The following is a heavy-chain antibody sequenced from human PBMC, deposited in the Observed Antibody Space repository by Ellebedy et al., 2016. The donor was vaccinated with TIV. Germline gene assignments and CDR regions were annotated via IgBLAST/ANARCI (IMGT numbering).Heavy chain of an antibody. D-gene: IGHD4-17*01. CDR1: GGSISNYY. CDR2: VYYSGIA. CDR3: AKGGASSKWFDS. Sequence: SETLSLXXTVSGGSISNYYWSWVRQPPGKGLEWIGNVYYSGIADYYPSLKSRASISVDTSKNRFSLTLTSMTAADTAIYFCAKGGASSKWFDSWGQGILVTVSS. J-gene: IGHJ5*01. V-gene: IGHV4-59*01.